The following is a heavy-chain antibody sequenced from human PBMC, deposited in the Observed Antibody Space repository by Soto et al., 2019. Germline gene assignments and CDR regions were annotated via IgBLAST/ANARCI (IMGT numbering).Heavy chain of an antibody. V-gene: IGHV4-31*03. CDR3: ARYGSGSYYTHSNNWFDP. D-gene: IGHD3-10*01. Sequence: PSETLSLTCTVSGGSISSGGYYWSWIRQHPGKGLEWIGYIYYSGIIYYNPSLKSRVTISVDTSKNQFSLKLSSVTAADTAVYYCARYGSGSYYTHSNNWFDPWGQGTLVTVSS. CDR2: IYYSGII. J-gene: IGHJ5*02. CDR1: GGSISSGGYY.